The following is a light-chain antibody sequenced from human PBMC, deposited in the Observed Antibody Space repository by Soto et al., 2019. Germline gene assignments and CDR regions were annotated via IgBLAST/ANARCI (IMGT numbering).Light chain of an antibody. CDR3: HQYGGSPQT. CDR2: GAS. CDR1: QSVSNY. V-gene: IGKV3-20*01. J-gene: IGKJ1*01. Sequence: EIVLTQSPGTPSLSPGGKATPSCRASQSVSNYLAWYQRKPGQAPRLLIYGASSRATGIPDRFSGSGSGTDFTLTISRLEPEDFAVYYCHQYGGSPQTFGQGTKV.